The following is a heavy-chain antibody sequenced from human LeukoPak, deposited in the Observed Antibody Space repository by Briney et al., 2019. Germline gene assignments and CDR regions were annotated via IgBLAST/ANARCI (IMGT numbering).Heavy chain of an antibody. CDR1: GFTFSGSA. CDR2: IRSKANSYAT. D-gene: IGHD2-21*02. V-gene: IGHV3-73*01. Sequence: GGSLKLSCAASGFTFSGSAMHWVRQASGKGLEWVGRIRSKANSYATAYAASVKGRFTISRDDSKNTAYLQMNSLKTEDTAVYYCTRDCGGDCYDNYRGQGTLVTVSS. CDR3: TRDCGGDCYDNY. J-gene: IGHJ4*02.